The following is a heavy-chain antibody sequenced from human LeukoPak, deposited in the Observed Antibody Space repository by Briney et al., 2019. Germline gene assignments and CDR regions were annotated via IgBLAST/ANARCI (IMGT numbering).Heavy chain of an antibody. CDR3: ASLPPAQTGDLNLDY. Sequence: SETLSLTCTVSGGSISSSSYYWGWIRQPPGKGLEWIGSIYYSGSTYYNPSLKSRVTISVDTSKNQFSLKLSSVTAADTAVYYCASLPPAQTGDLNLDYWGQGTLVTVYS. CDR2: IYYSGST. CDR1: GGSISSSSYY. D-gene: IGHD7-27*01. V-gene: IGHV4-39*01. J-gene: IGHJ4*02.